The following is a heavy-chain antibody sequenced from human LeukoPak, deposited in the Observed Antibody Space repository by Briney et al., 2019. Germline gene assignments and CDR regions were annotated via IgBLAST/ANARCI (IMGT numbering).Heavy chain of an antibody. D-gene: IGHD3-3*01. CDR1: GGTFSSYV. J-gene: IGHJ6*03. CDR3: ARGRVVTPPLFGLADYYYYMDV. V-gene: IGHV1-69*13. CDR2: IIPIFETT. Sequence: ASVKVSCKASGGTFSSYVISWLRQAPGQGLEWMGGIIPIFETTNYEQKFQGRVTISADESTSTAYLELSSLRSEDTAVYYCARGRVVTPPLFGLADYYYYMDVWGKGTTVTVSS.